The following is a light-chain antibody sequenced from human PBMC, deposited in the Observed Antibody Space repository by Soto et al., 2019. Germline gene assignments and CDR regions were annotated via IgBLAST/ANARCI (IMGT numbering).Light chain of an antibody. CDR1: QGVSSSY. V-gene: IGKV3-20*01. J-gene: IGKJ4*01. Sequence: EIVLTQSPGTLSLSPGERATLSCRASQGVSSSYLAWYKQKPGQAPRILIYNAFNRATGIPDRFSGRGSGTDFTLTISSLQPEDIAKYYCQQYDNLPLTFGGGTNVDI. CDR3: QQYDNLPLT. CDR2: NAF.